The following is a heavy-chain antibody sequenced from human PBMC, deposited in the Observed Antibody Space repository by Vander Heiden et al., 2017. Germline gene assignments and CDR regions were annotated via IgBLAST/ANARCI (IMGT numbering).Heavy chain of an antibody. J-gene: IGHJ5*02. CDR1: GFTFSSYA. Sequence: EVQLLESGGGLVQPGGSLRLSCAASGFTFSSYAMSWVRQAPGKGLEWGSAISGSGGSTYYADAVKGRFTISRDNSKNTLYLQMNSLRAEDTAVYYCAKDRWGGEGGVVMAWGQGTLVTVSS. D-gene: IGHD2-21*01. CDR3: AKDRWGGEGGVVMA. CDR2: ISGSGGST. V-gene: IGHV3-23*01.